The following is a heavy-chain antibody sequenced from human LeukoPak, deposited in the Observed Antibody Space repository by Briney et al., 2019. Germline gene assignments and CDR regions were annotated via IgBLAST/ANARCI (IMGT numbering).Heavy chain of an antibody. CDR3: ARGLYCSGGSCYPGSYYYGMDV. CDR1: GGSISSYS. V-gene: IGHV4-59*01. D-gene: IGHD2-15*01. Sequence: TSETLSLTFTVSGGSISSYSWSWIRQPPGKGLEWIGYIYYTGSTNYNPSLKSRVTISVDTSKNQFSLKLSSVTAADTAVYYCARGLYCSGGSCYPGSYYYGMDVWGQGTTVTVSS. CDR2: IYYTGST. J-gene: IGHJ6*02.